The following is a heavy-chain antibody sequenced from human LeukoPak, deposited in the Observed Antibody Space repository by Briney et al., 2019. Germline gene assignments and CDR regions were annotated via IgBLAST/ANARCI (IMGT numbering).Heavy chain of an antibody. CDR3: ARVEGYGGTSRYYYYYMDV. V-gene: IGHV4-38-2*01. D-gene: IGHD4-23*01. J-gene: IGHJ6*03. CDR1: GYSISSGYY. CDR2: IYHGWST. Sequence: PSETLSLTCAVSGYSISSGYYWGWIRQPPGKGREWIWGIYHGWSTYYNPSLKSRVTISVDTSKHQFSLKLSSVTAADTAVYYCARVEGYGGTSRYYYYYMDVWGKGTTVTVSS.